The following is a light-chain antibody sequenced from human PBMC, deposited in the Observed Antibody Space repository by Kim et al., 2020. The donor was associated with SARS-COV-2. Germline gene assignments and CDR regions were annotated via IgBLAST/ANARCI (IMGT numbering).Light chain of an antibody. Sequence: DIQMTQSPSTLSASVGDRVTITCRASQTINIWLAWYQQKPGKAPSLLIYDASILESGVPSRFSGSGSGTEFTLTISSLQPDDLATYYCQEYKSDSWTFGQGTKVDIK. CDR1: QTINIW. J-gene: IGKJ1*01. V-gene: IGKV1-5*01. CDR2: DAS. CDR3: QEYKSDSWT.